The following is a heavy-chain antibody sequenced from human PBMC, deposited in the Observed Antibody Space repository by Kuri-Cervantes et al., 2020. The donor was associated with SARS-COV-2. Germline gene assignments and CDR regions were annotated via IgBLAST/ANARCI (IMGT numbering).Heavy chain of an antibody. V-gene: IGHV3-30-3*01. CDR2: ISYDGSNK. D-gene: IGHD2-21*01. CDR1: GFTFSRYA. Sequence: GGSLRLSCAASGFTFSRYAMHWVRQAPGKGLEWVAVISYDGSNKDYTAFGKGRFTISRDNSQNTLYLQMKSLRTEDTALYYCARDRVGVHDSWGQGTLVTVSS. CDR3: ARDRVGVHDS. J-gene: IGHJ4*02.